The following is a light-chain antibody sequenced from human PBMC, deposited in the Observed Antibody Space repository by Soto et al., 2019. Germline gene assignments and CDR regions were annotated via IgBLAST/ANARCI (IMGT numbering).Light chain of an antibody. V-gene: IGKV4-1*01. Sequence: DIVMTQSPDSLAVSLGERATINCKSSQSVLYSSNNKNYLAWYQQKPGQPPKLLIYRASTRESGVPDRFSGSWSGTDFTLTISSLQAEDVAVYYCQQYYSTPLTFGPGTKVDIK. J-gene: IGKJ3*01. CDR1: QSVLYSSNNKNY. CDR3: QQYYSTPLT. CDR2: RAS.